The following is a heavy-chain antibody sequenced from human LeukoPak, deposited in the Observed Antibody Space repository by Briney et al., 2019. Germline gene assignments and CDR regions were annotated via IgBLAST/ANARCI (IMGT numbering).Heavy chain of an antibody. D-gene: IGHD3-9*01. CDR1: GGTFSSYA. CDR2: IIPIFGTA. Sequence: ASVQVSCKASGGTFSSYAISWVRQAPGQGLEWMGGIIPIFGTANYAQKFQGRVTITADKSTSTAYMELSSLRSEDTAVYYCARGHYDILTGYQGWGQGTLVTVSS. J-gene: IGHJ4*02. CDR3: ARGHYDILTGYQG. V-gene: IGHV1-69*06.